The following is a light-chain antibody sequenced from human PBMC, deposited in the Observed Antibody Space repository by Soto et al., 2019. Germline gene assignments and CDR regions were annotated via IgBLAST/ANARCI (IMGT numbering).Light chain of an antibody. V-gene: IGLV2-8*01. Sequence: QSVLTQPPSASGSPGQSVAISCTGTSSDFGGYNYVSWYQQHPGKAPKLMIYEVNKRTSGVPDRFYGSKSGNTASLTVSGLQAEDEADYYCSSYAGSSNVFGTGTKLTVL. J-gene: IGLJ1*01. CDR1: SSDFGGYNY. CDR3: SSYAGSSNV. CDR2: EVN.